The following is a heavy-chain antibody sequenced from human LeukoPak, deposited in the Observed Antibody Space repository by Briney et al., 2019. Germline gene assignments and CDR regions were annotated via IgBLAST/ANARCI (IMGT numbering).Heavy chain of an antibody. Sequence: GGSLRLSCAASGFTFRNYWMHWVRQAPGKGLVWVSHITSDGSSTSYADSVKGRFTISRDNAKNTLYLQMNSLRAEDTAVYYCAKDHDFWSAYYAPSCMDVWGKGTTVTVSS. J-gene: IGHJ6*03. D-gene: IGHD3-3*01. CDR3: AKDHDFWSAYYAPSCMDV. V-gene: IGHV3-74*01. CDR1: GFTFRNYW. CDR2: ITSDGSST.